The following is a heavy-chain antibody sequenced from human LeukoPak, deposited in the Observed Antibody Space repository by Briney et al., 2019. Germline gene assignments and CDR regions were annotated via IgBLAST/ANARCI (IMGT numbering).Heavy chain of an antibody. Sequence: GGSLRLSCAASGFTFSSYTMNWVRQAPGKGLEWVSSISSSSSYIYYADSVKGRFTISRDNARNSLYLQMSSLRAEDTAVYYCARPDYGDFFFDSWGQGTLVTVSS. CDR1: GFTFSSYT. D-gene: IGHD4-17*01. CDR2: ISSSSSYI. J-gene: IGHJ4*02. CDR3: ARPDYGDFFFDS. V-gene: IGHV3-21*01.